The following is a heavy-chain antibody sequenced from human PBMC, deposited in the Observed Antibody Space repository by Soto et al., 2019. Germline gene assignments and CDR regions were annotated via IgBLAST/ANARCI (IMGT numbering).Heavy chain of an antibody. CDR2: ISSGGEYI. J-gene: IGHJ6*02. V-gene: IGHV3-21*06. CDR1: GLIFSNYG. CDR3: ATDGAAGAVMGV. D-gene: IGHD6-13*01. Sequence: EVQLVESGGGLVKPGGSLRLSCTASGLIFSNYGMNWVRQAAGKRPEWVSSISSGGEYIDYEDSVKGRLTISRDNAINIPSLQLTSLGVADPAVYYCATDGAAGAVMGVWGQGTTVTVSS.